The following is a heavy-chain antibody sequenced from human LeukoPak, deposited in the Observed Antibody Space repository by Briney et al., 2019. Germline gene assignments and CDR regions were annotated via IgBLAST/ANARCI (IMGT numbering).Heavy chain of an antibody. CDR2: IKQDGSEK. CDR1: GFTFSSYW. V-gene: IGHV3-7*01. D-gene: IGHD3-10*01. CDR3: ARERATMVRGVIITDDAFDT. Sequence: GGSLRLSCAASGFTFSSYWMSWVRQAPGKGLEWVANIKQDGSEKYYVDSVKGRFTISRDNAKNSLYLQMNSLRAEDTAVYYCARERATMVRGVIITDDAFDTWGQGTMVTVSS. J-gene: IGHJ3*02.